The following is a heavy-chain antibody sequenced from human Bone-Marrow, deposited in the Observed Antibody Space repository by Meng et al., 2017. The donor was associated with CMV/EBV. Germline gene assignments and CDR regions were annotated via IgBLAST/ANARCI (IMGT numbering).Heavy chain of an antibody. CDR1: GGSISSSSYY. D-gene: IGHD2-2*02. Sequence: ETLSLTCTVSGGSISSSSYYWGWIRQPPGKGLEWIGSIYYSGSTYYNPSLKSRVTISVDTSKNQFSLKLSSVTAADTAVYYCARDGGYCSRTNCYRPLGWFDPWGQGTLVTVYS. J-gene: IGHJ5*02. CDR2: IYYSGST. CDR3: ARDGGYCSRTNCYRPLGWFDP. V-gene: IGHV4-39*07.